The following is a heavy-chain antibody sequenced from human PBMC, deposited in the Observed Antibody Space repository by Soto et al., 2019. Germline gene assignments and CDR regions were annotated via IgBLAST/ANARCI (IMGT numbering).Heavy chain of an antibody. J-gene: IGHJ3*02. CDR1: GYSFTSYW. CDR2: IYPGDSDT. Sequence: ESLPSSGKGSGYSFTSYWIGWVRQMPGKGLEWMGIIYPGDSDTRYSPSFQGQVTISAGKSISTAYLQWSSLKASDTAMYYCVLGVGVTAIRHVDIWGQATLVTV. D-gene: IGHD3-16*01. CDR3: VLGVGVTAIRHVDI. V-gene: IGHV5-51*01.